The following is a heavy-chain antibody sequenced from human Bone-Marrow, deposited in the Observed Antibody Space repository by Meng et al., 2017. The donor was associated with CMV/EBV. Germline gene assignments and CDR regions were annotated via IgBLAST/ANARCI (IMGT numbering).Heavy chain of an antibody. J-gene: IGHJ4*02. Sequence: GESLKISCAASGFSFNSYNMHWVRQAPGKGLEWVSVIYSGGSTYYADSVKGRFTISRDNSKNTLYLQMNSLRAEDTAVYYCARVNYDFWSGYNYWGQGTLVTVSS. CDR3: ARVNYDFWSGYNY. CDR2: IYSGGST. CDR1: GFSFNSYN. V-gene: IGHV3-66*02. D-gene: IGHD3-3*01.